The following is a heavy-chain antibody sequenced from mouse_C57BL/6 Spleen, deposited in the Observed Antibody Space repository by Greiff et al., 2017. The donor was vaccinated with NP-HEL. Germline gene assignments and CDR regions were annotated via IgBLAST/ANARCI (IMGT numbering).Heavy chain of an antibody. V-gene: IGHV1-18*01. CDR2: INPNNGGT. Sequence: EVQLQESGPELVKPGASVKIPCKASGYTFTDYNMDWVKQSHGKSLEWIGDINPNNGGTIYNQKFKGKATLTVDKSSSTAYMELRSLTSEDTAVYYCARSITTVVPSMDYWGQGTSVTVSS. D-gene: IGHD1-1*01. J-gene: IGHJ4*01. CDR1: GYTFTDYN. CDR3: ARSITTVVPSMDY.